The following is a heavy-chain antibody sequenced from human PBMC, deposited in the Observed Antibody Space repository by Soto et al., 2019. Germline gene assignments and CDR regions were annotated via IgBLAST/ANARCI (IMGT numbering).Heavy chain of an antibody. CDR3: ARAGVLRFLESIYYYGMDV. CDR1: GGSISSGGYY. CDR2: IYYSGST. V-gene: IGHV4-31*03. D-gene: IGHD3-3*01. Sequence: QVQLQESGPGLVKPSQTLSLTCTVSGGSISSGGYYWSWIRQHPGKGLEWIGYIYYSGSTYYNPSLKSRVTVSVDTSKNQFSLKLSSVTAADTAVYYCARAGVLRFLESIYYYGMDVWGQGTTVTVSS. J-gene: IGHJ6*02.